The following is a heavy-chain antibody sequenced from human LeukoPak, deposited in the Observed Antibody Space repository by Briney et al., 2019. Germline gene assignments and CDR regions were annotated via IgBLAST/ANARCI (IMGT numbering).Heavy chain of an antibody. CDR2: THYSGTT. J-gene: IGHJ4*02. V-gene: IGHV4-59*08. D-gene: IGHD3-9*01. CDR3: ARYFGCSFDH. Sequence: SETLSLTCTVSGGSINSYCWSWIRQPPGKELEWIAYTHYSGTTNYSPSLKSRVSVSVDTAKNQFSLNLSSVTASETAVYYCARYFGCSFDHWGQGTPVTVSA. CDR1: GGSINSYC.